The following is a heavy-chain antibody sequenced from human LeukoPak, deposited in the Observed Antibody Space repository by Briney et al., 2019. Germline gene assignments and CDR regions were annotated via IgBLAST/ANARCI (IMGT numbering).Heavy chain of an antibody. Sequence: PGGSLRLSCAASGFTFSNAWMSWVRQAPGKGLEWVGRIKSKTDGGTTDYAAPVKGRFTISRDDSKNTLYLQMNSLKTEDNAGYYCTTGPQYYYDSSGYYGWGQGTLVTVSS. CDR1: GFTFSNAW. J-gene: IGHJ4*02. D-gene: IGHD3-22*01. V-gene: IGHV3-15*01. CDR2: IKSKTDGGTT. CDR3: TTGPQYYYDSSGYYG.